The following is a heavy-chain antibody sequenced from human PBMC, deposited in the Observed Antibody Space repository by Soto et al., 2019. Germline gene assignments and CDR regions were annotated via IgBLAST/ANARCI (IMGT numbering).Heavy chain of an antibody. J-gene: IGHJ3*02. CDR2: INHSGST. CDR3: ARGFYGSDPDAFDI. Sequence: SETLSLTCSVSGGSFSGYYWSWIRQPPGKGLEWIGEINHSGSTNYNPSLKSRVTISVDTSKNQFSLKLSSVTAAHTAVYYCARGFYGSDPDAFDIWGQGTMVTVSS. V-gene: IGHV4-34*01. CDR1: GGSFSGYY. D-gene: IGHD3-10*01.